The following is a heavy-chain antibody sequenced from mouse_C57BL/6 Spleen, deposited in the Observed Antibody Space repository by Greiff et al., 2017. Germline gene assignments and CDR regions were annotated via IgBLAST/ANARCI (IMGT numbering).Heavy chain of an antibody. CDR1: GYSITSGYY. J-gene: IGHJ2*01. V-gene: IGHV3-6*01. CDR3: ARDLEYYFDY. CDR2: ISYDGSN. Sequence: EVQLVESGPGLVKPSQSLSLTCSVTGYSITSGYYWNWIRQFPGNKLEWMGYISYDGSNNYNPSLKNRISITRDTSKNQFFLKLNSVTTEDTATYSCARDLEYYFDYWGQGTTLTVSS.